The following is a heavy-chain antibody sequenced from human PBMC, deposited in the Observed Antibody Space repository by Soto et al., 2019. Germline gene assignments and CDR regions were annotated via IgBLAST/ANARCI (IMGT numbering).Heavy chain of an antibody. CDR3: ARDYYYGMDV. CDR2: IYPGDSDT. Sequence: PGESLKIACKGSGYSFTSYWIGCVRQMPGKGMEWMGIIYPGDSDTRYSLSFQGQVTISADKSISTAYLQWSSLKASDTAMYYCARDYYYGMDVWGQGTTVTVSS. V-gene: IGHV5-51*01. J-gene: IGHJ6*02. CDR1: GYSFTSYW.